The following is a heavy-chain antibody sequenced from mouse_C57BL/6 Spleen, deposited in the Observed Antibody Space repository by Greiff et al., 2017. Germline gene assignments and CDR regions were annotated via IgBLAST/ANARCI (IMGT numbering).Heavy chain of an antibody. Sequence: QVQLQQSGAELARPGASVKLSCKASGYTFTSYGISWVKQRTGQGLEWIGEIYPRSGNTYYNEKFKGKATLTADKSSSTAYMELRSLTSEDSAVCFCASVTGDYAMDYWGQETSVTVSS. D-gene: IGHD2-1*01. CDR1: GYTFTSYG. J-gene: IGHJ4*01. CDR2: IYPRSGNT. CDR3: ASVTGDYAMDY. V-gene: IGHV1-81*01.